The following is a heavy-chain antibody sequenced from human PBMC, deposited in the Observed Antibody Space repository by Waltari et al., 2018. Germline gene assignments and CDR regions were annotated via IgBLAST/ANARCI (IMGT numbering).Heavy chain of an antibody. CDR1: GYSISSGYW. CDR2: IYYTGTTT. D-gene: IGHD1-26*01. Sequence: QVQLRESGPGLVKPSETLSLTCAVSGYSISSGYWWGWIRQPPGKGLEWIASIYYTGTTTHYTPSLRSRVTISADTSKNQFSLRRTSVTAADTAIYYCANNEWGLPVDWGQGTLVTVSS. CDR3: ANNEWGLPVD. J-gene: IGHJ4*02. V-gene: IGHV4-38-2*01.